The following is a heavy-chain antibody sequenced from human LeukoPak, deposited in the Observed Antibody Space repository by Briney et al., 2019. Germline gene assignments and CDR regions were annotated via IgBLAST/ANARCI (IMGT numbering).Heavy chain of an antibody. Sequence: PSETLTLTCTVSGGSISGYYWSWIRQPPGKGLEWIGYIYYSGSGSTNYNPSLKSRVTISVDTSKNQFSLKLSSVTAADTAVYFCAGMPVGGLRQFDSWGQGALVTVSS. D-gene: IGHD6-19*01. CDR3: AGMPVGGLRQFDS. CDR1: GGSISGYY. J-gene: IGHJ4*02. V-gene: IGHV4-59*01. CDR2: IYYSGSGST.